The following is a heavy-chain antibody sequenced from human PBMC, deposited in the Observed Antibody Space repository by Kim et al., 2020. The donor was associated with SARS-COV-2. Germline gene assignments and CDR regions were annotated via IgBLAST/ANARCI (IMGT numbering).Heavy chain of an antibody. CDR3: ARDVLPLYNDTSGTAFYYYCSAFHL. Sequence: SVKVSCKSSEDTFTNYLLYWVRQAPGQGLEYVGRIIPFLKISEYAQRFKGRVTITADMAAATAYMELVSLTFDDSGVYYCARDVLPLYNDTSGTAFYYYCSAFHLWCQGTTVTVSS. D-gene: IGHD1-26*01. CDR1: EDTFTNYL. J-gene: IGHJ6*02. V-gene: IGHV1-69*10. CDR2: IIPFLKIS.